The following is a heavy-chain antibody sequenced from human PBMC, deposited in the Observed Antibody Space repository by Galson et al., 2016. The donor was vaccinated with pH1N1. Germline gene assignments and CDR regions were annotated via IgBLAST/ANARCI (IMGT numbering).Heavy chain of an antibody. CDR2: IYLGGSLI. J-gene: IGHJ3*02. CDR3: ARQNDYGDYRGDAFDI. Sequence: QSGAEVTKPGESLKISCKGSGYRFPSSWIGWVRQMPGKGLEWMGIIYLGGSLIRYRPSFQGQGTISADKSVNIVYLEWVSLKASDTAMYYCARQNDYGDYRGDAFDIWGQGTMVTVSS. D-gene: IGHD4-17*01. CDR1: GYRFPSSW. V-gene: IGHV5-51*01.